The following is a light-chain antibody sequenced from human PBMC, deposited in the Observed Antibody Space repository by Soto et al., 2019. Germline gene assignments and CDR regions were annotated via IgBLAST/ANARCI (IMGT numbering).Light chain of an antibody. V-gene: IGKV1-5*01. CDR2: DAS. Sequence: DIQMTQSPSTLSAPVGDRVTITCRASQSITTWLAWYQQKPGKAPKLLIYDASSLESGVPSRFSGSGSGTEFTLTISSLQPDDFATYYCQQYYNYPGTFGQGTKVEIK. CDR1: QSITTW. CDR3: QQYYNYPGT. J-gene: IGKJ1*01.